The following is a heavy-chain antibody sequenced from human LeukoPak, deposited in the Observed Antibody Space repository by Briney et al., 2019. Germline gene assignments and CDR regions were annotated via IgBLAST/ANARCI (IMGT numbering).Heavy chain of an antibody. Sequence: PSEXXSLTCTVSGGSISSYYWSWIRQPPGKGLEWIGYIYYSGSTNYNPSLTSRVTISVDTCKNQFSLKLSSVTAADTAVYYCARAWYYDSSGYYFGPNWFDPWGQGTLVTVSS. CDR3: ARAWYYDSSGYYFGPNWFDP. CDR2: IYYSGST. J-gene: IGHJ5*02. V-gene: IGHV4-59*01. D-gene: IGHD3-22*01. CDR1: GGSISSYY.